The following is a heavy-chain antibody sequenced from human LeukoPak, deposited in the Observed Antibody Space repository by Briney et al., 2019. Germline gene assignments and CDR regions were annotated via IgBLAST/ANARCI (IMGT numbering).Heavy chain of an antibody. V-gene: IGHV1-69*06. CDR3: ATKFLDRIVGTPTDY. Sequence: SVKVSCKASGGTFSSYAISWVRQAPGQGLEWMGGIIPIFGTANYAQKFQGRVTMTEDTSTDTAYMELSSLRSEDTAVYYCATKFLDRIVGTPTDYWGQGTLVTVSS. D-gene: IGHD1-26*01. CDR1: GGTFSSYA. CDR2: IIPIFGTA. J-gene: IGHJ4*02.